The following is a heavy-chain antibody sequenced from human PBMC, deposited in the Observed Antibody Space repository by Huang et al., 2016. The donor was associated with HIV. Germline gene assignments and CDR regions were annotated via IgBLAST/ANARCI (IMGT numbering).Heavy chain of an antibody. CDR3: ARSEPSRYYFDY. J-gene: IGHJ4*02. CDR1: GFTFSNYG. Sequence: QVQLVESGGGVVQPGTSLRLSCAATGFTFSNYGMNGVRQAPGKGVKWVAVISNEGSTKYYADSVKGRFTISRDNSKNTVYLQMNSLRAEDTAVYYCARSEPSRYYFDYWGQGTLVTVSS. CDR2: ISNEGSTK. V-gene: IGHV3-30-3*01.